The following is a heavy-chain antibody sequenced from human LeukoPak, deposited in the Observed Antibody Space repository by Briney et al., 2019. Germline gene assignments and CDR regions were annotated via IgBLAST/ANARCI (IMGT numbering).Heavy chain of an antibody. CDR3: ARRLSSSWAHFDF. Sequence: SETLSLTCTVSGDSMNSRSYYWGWIRQPPGKGLEWIAAIYYDGTTFYNPSLKSRVTISIDTSKNQFSLKVRSVTAADTAVYYCARRLSSSWAHFDFWGHGSLVTVSS. CDR2: IYYDGTT. D-gene: IGHD6-13*01. V-gene: IGHV4-39*01. J-gene: IGHJ4*01. CDR1: GDSMNSRSYY.